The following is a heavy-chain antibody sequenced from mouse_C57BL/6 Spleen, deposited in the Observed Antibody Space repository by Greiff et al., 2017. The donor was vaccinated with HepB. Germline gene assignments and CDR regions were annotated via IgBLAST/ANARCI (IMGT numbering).Heavy chain of an antibody. CDR1: GFSLTSYG. CDR3: ARPLKPYYYAMDY. V-gene: IGHV2-6*03. Sequence: QVQLKESGPGLVAPSQSLSITCTVSGFSLTSYGVHWVRQPPGKGLEWLVVIWSDGSTTYNSALKSRLSISKDNSKSQIFLKMNSLQTDDTAMYYCARPLKPYYYAMDYWGQGTSVTVSS. J-gene: IGHJ4*01. CDR2: IWSDGST.